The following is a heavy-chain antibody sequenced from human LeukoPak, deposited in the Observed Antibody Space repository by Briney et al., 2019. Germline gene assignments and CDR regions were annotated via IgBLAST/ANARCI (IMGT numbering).Heavy chain of an antibody. D-gene: IGHD3-10*01. J-gene: IGHJ6*04. Sequence: GASVKVSCKASGYTFTSYGISWVRQAPGQGLEWMGWMNPNSGNTGYAQKFQGRVTMTRNTSISTAYMELSSLRSEDTAVYYCASFTMVRGFRMDVWGKGTTVTVSS. CDR1: GYTFTSYG. CDR2: MNPNSGNT. CDR3: ASFTMVRGFRMDV. V-gene: IGHV1-8*02.